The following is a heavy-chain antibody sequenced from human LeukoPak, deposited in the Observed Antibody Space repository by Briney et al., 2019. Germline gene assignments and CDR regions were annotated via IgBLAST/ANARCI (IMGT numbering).Heavy chain of an antibody. Sequence: SETLSLTCTVSGGSISSYYWSWIRQPPGKGLEWIGYIYYSGSTNYNPSLKSRVTMSVDTSKNQFSLKLSSVTAADTAVYYCARGGAGSITMVRGVQLDYMDVWGKGTTVTISS. CDR3: ARGGAGSITMVRGVQLDYMDV. CDR2: IYYSGST. D-gene: IGHD3-10*01. V-gene: IGHV4-59*12. CDR1: GGSISSYY. J-gene: IGHJ6*03.